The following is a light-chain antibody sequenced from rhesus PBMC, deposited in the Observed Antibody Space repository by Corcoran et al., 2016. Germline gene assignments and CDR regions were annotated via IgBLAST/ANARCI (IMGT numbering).Light chain of an antibody. CDR3: LQYSSSPFT. J-gene: IGKJ3*01. CDR2: KAS. CDR1: QSISSW. Sequence: DIQMTQSPSSLSASVGDTVTITCRASQSISSWLDWYQQKPGKATKLLIDKASSLQSGVPSRFSGSGSGTDFTLTISSLQPEDFATYYCLQYSSSPFTFGPGTKLDIK. V-gene: IGKV1-22*01.